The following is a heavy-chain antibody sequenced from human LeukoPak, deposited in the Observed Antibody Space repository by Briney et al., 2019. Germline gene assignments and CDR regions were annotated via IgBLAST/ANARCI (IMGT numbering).Heavy chain of an antibody. V-gene: IGHV3-21*01. CDR2: ISSSSSYI. D-gene: IGHD3-3*01. J-gene: IGHJ6*03. Sequence: GGSLRLSCAASGFTFSSYSMNWVRQAPGKGLEWVSSISSSSSYIYYADSVKGRFTISRDNAKNSLYLQMNSLRAEDTAVYYCARVERFLEWLPFMDVWGKGTTVAVSS. CDR3: ARVERFLEWLPFMDV. CDR1: GFTFSSYS.